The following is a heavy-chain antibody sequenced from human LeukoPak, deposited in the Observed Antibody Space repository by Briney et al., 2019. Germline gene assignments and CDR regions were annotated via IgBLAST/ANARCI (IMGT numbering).Heavy chain of an antibody. J-gene: IGHJ4*02. CDR1: GLTFSIYA. CDR2: ISGSGDTT. CDR3: ARDSAFDI. Sequence: GGSLRLSCAASGLTFSIYAMSWVRQAPGKGLEWVSTISGSGDTTYYADSVKGRFTISRDNSKNTLYLQMNSLRAEDTAVYYCARDSAFDIWGQGTLVTVSS. D-gene: IGHD3-9*01. V-gene: IGHV3-23*01.